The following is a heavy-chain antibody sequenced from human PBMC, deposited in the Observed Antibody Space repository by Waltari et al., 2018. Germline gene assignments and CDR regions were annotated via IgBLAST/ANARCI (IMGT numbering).Heavy chain of an antibody. Sequence: DVQLVPSGAEVQTPGASLKSSGRRAVSSFTISWIVWVRQMPGKGLEWMGIIYPGDSDTRYSPSFQGQVTISADKSISTAYLQWSSLKASDTAMYYCARHVGGMYVWGQGTTVTVSS. CDR2: IYPGDSDT. CDR3: ARHVGGMYV. D-gene: IGHD2-15*01. CDR1: VSSFTISW. J-gene: IGHJ6*02. V-gene: IGHV5-51*01.